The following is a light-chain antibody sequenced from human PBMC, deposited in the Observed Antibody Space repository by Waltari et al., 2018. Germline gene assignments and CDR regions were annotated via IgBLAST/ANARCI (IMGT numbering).Light chain of an antibody. V-gene: IGLV2-11*01. Sequence: QSVLTQPPSVSGSPGHPVPTPCTGPGRIVVGYDFAPGYQQDPGKAPKLLIFDVTKRPSGVPSRFSASKSGNTASLTISGLQAEDEADYYCCSYAVTSSSYVFGGGTKVIV. J-gene: IGLJ1*01. CDR2: DVT. CDR3: CSYAVTSSSYV. CDR1: GRIVVGYDF.